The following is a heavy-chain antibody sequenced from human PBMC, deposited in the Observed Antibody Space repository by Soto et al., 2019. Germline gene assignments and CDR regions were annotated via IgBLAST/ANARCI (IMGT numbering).Heavy chain of an antibody. CDR1: GYTFTSYA. Sequence: GASVKVSCKASGYTFTSYAMHWVRQAPGQRLEWMGWINAGNGNTKYSQKFQGRITITRDTSASTAYMELSSLRSEDTAVYYCARASSLPSYYDSSGYYPRENWFDPWGQGTLVTVSS. D-gene: IGHD3-22*01. CDR2: INAGNGNT. J-gene: IGHJ5*02. CDR3: ARASSLPSYYDSSGYYPRENWFDP. V-gene: IGHV1-3*01.